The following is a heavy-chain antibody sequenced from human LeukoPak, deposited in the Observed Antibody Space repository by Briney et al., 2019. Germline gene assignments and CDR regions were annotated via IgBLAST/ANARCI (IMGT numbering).Heavy chain of an antibody. CDR1: GGSISSYY. Sequence: SETLSLTCTVSGGSISSYYWSWIRQPPGKGLEWIGYIYYSGSTDYNPSLKGRVTMSVDTFKNQFSLRLNSVTAADTAVYYCARGLDSNGCPFYFDYWGQGTLVTVSS. CDR2: IYYSGST. V-gene: IGHV4-59*12. J-gene: IGHJ4*02. D-gene: IGHD3-22*01. CDR3: ARGLDSNGCPFYFDY.